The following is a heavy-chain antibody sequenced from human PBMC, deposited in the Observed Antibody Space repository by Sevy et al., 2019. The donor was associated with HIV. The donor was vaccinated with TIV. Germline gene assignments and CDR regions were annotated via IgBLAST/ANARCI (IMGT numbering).Heavy chain of an antibody. CDR3: ARGDIVVVPAAMPPWDY. D-gene: IGHD2-2*01. CDR2: ISYDGSNK. Sequence: GGSLRLSCAASGFTFSSYAMHWVRQAPGKGLEWVAVISYDGSNKYYADSVKGRFTISRDNSKNTLYLQMNSLRAEDTAVYYCARGDIVVVPAAMPPWDYWGQGTLVTVSS. CDR1: GFTFSSYA. J-gene: IGHJ4*02. V-gene: IGHV3-30-3*01.